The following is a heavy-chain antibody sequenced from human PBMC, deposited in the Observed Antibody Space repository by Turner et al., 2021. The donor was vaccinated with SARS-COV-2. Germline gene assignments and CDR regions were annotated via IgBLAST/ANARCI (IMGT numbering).Heavy chain of an antibody. CDR2: IYSGGST. CDR3: ARPFGTAVVPPS. V-gene: IGHV3-53*02. Sequence: EVQLVETGGGLIQPGGSLRLSCAASGFVVSSNSMNWVRQAPGKGMEWISVIYSGGSTYDAYSVKGRFTISRDSSKNTLYLQMNSLRAEDTAVYYCARPFGTAVVPPSWGQGTTVTVSS. D-gene: IGHD2-2*01. CDR1: GFVVSSNS. J-gene: IGHJ6*02.